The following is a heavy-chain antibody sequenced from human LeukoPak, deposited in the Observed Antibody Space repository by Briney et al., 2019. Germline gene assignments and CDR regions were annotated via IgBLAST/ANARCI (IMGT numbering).Heavy chain of an antibody. CDR1: GITLSNYG. V-gene: IGHV3-48*04. Sequence: PGGSLRLSCAVSGITLSNYGMSWVRQAPGKGLEWVSYISSSGSTIYYADSVKGRFTISRDNAKNSLYLQMNSLRAEDTAVYYCARVGYDILTGYFDYWGQGTLVTVSS. CDR3: ARVGYDILTGYFDY. D-gene: IGHD3-9*01. J-gene: IGHJ4*02. CDR2: ISSSGSTI.